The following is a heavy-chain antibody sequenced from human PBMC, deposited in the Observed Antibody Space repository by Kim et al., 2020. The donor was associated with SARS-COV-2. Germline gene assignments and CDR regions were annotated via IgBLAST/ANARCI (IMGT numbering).Heavy chain of an antibody. D-gene: IGHD5-12*01. CDR3: ARDRGYSGYEAFDY. V-gene: IGHV3-33*01. J-gene: IGHJ4*02. Sequence: YAEPVKGRLPISRYNSKHNLYLQMNSLRAEDTAVYYCARDRGYSGYEAFDYWGQGTLVTVSS.